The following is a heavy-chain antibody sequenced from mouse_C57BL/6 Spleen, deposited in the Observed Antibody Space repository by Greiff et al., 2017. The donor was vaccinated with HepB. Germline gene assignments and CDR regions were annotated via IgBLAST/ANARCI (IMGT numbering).Heavy chain of an antibody. Sequence: VKLMESGAELARPGASVKLSCKASGYTFTSYGISWVKQRTGQGLEWIGEIYPRSGNTYYNEKFKGKATLTADKSSSTAYMELRSLTSEDSAVYFCARGNYYDYDDWFAYWGQGTLVTVSA. CDR1: GYTFTSYG. J-gene: IGHJ3*01. V-gene: IGHV1-81*01. D-gene: IGHD2-4*01. CDR2: IYPRSGNT. CDR3: ARGNYYDYDDWFAY.